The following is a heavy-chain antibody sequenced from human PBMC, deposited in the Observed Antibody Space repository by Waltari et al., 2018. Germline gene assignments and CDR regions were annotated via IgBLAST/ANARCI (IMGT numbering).Heavy chain of an antibody. J-gene: IGHJ4*02. Sequence: EVQLVESGGDLVQPGGSLRLSCAASAFSFSSYWMSWVRQAPGRGLEWVANIKQDVSEKYYVGAVKGRVTISRDNAKNSLYLQMSRLRAEDTAVYYCARASIPTTGRYCSGGSCVFDYWGQGTLVTVSS. CDR2: IKQDVSEK. D-gene: IGHD2-15*01. CDR1: AFSFSSYW. CDR3: ARASIPTTGRYCSGGSCVFDY. V-gene: IGHV3-7*04.